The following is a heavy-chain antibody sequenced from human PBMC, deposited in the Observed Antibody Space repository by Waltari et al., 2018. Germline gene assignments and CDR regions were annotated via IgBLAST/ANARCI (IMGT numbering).Heavy chain of an antibody. D-gene: IGHD6-13*01. CDR1: GFTFSSYG. V-gene: IGHV3-30*02. CDR3: AKGAAAGTLDY. J-gene: IGHJ4*02. CDR2: KRYDGSNK. Sequence: QVQLVESGGGVVQPGGSLRLSCAASGFTFSSYGMHWVRQAPGKGLEWVAFKRYDGSNKDYADSVKGRFTNSRDNSKNTLYLQMNSLRAEDTAVYYCAKGAAAGTLDYWGQGTLVTVSS.